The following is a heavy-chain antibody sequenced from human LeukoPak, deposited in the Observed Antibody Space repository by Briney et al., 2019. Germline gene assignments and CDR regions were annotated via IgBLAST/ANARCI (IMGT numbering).Heavy chain of an antibody. CDR3: ARGRRYGDILPPPDY. Sequence: ASVKVSCKASGYTFTGYYMHWVRQAPGQGLEWMGWINPNSGGTNYAQKFQGRVTMTRDTSISTAYMELSRLRSDDTAVYYCARGRRYGDILPPPDYWGQGTLVTVSS. CDR1: GYTFTGYY. J-gene: IGHJ4*02. CDR2: INPNSGGT. V-gene: IGHV1-2*02. D-gene: IGHD3-9*01.